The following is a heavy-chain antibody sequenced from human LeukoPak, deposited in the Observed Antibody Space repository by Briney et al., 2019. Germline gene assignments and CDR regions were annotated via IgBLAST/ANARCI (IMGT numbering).Heavy chain of an antibody. CDR2: IHPLDSTT. V-gene: IGHV5-51*01. CDR3: ARRYYHSTEFDP. J-gene: IGHJ5*02. D-gene: IGHD3-22*01. Sequence: GESLKISCKASGQSFTNYWIGWVRQMPGKGLEWMGIIHPLDSTTLYTPSFQGQVTISADKSISTAYLQWSSLQPSDTAMYYCARRYYHSTEFDPWGQGTPVTVSS. CDR1: GQSFTNYW.